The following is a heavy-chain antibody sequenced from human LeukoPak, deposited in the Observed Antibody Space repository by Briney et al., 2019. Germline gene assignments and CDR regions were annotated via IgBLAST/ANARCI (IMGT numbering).Heavy chain of an antibody. V-gene: IGHV3-33*01. D-gene: IGHD6-19*01. CDR3: ASASGPFDY. CDR1: GFTFSIYG. Sequence: GGALRLSCAASGFTFSIYGIHWVRQAPGKGLEWVAVIWHDGSNKYYADSVKGRFTISRDNSKNTLYLQMASLRAEDTAVYYCASASGPFDYWGQGTLVTVSS. J-gene: IGHJ4*02. CDR2: IWHDGSNK.